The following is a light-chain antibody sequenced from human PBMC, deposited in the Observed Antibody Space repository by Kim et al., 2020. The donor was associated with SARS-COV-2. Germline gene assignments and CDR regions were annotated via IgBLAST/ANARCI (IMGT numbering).Light chain of an antibody. Sequence: GRSVTIACTGTTNDVGHYKYVSWYQQRPGKAPKLIISDVTSRSSGVSNRFSGSESANTASLTISGLQAEDEVEYYCSSYTTSSTLVFGTGTKVTVL. CDR1: TNDVGHYKY. V-gene: IGLV2-14*03. J-gene: IGLJ1*01. CDR2: DVT. CDR3: SSYTTSSTLV.